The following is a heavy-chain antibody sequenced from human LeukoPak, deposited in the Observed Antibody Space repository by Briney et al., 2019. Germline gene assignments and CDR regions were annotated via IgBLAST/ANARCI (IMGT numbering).Heavy chain of an antibody. J-gene: IGHJ5*02. D-gene: IGHD6-13*01. CDR2: INSKSGGT. Sequence: ASVKVSCKASGYIFTGYYMHWVRQAPGQGLGWMGWINSKSGGTNYAQKFQGRVTMTRDTSISTAYMELSRLRSDDTAVYYCAGDASIAAAGPSINWFDPWGQGTLVTVSS. V-gene: IGHV1-2*02. CDR1: GYIFTGYY. CDR3: AGDASIAAAGPSINWFDP.